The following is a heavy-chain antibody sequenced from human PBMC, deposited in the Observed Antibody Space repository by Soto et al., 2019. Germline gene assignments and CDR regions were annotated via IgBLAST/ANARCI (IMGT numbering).Heavy chain of an antibody. CDR1: GYTFTTYA. D-gene: IGHD3-9*01. Sequence: QVYLVQSGAEVREPGASVKVSCKPSGYTFTTYAMHWVRQAPGQRLEWMGWINAGNGNTKYSHKFQGRVTISMDTSASTLYIELSSLISEDTAVYFCARASYALLTGIKSLSYFDYWGQGTLVTVSS. CDR3: ARASYALLTGIKSLSYFDY. V-gene: IGHV1-3*01. CDR2: INAGNGNT. J-gene: IGHJ4*02.